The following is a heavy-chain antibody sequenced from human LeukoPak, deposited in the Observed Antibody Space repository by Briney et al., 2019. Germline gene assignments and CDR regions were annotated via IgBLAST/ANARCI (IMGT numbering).Heavy chain of an antibody. Sequence: SETLSLTCAVSGVSISSRYWSWIRQPAGKGLEWIGRISTSGITNYNPSLKSRVTMSVDTSKNQFSLKLSSVTAADTAVYYCARHGKWFGEFYNWFDPWGQGTLVTVSS. CDR1: GVSISSRY. D-gene: IGHD3-10*01. CDR3: ARHGKWFGEFYNWFDP. CDR2: ISTSGIT. V-gene: IGHV4-4*07. J-gene: IGHJ5*02.